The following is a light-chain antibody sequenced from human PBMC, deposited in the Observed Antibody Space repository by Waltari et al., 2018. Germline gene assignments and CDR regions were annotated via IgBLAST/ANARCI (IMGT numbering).Light chain of an antibody. J-gene: IGLJ3*02. Sequence: QSVLTPPPSASGPPGQRVTSSCSGSSCDIGSLSVYCYHQLPATAPTPLIYRSNPRPSWVPDRFSGSRSGTSASLPISALLSEDEADYHCAAWDDSLSGPVFGGGTKLTVL. V-gene: IGLV1-47*01. CDR1: SCDIGSLS. CDR3: AAWDDSLSGPV. CDR2: RSN.